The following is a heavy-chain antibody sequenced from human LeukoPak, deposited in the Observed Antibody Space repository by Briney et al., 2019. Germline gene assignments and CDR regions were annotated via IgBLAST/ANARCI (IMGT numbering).Heavy chain of an antibody. J-gene: IGHJ4*02. CDR3: AKDEGIAAAGTDY. Sequence: HAGGSLRLSCAASGFTFNTYIMNWVRQAPGKGLEWVSAISGSGGSTYYADSVKGRFTISRDNSKNTLYLQMNSLRAEDTAVYYCAKDEGIAAAGTDYWGQGTLVTVSS. D-gene: IGHD6-13*01. CDR2: ISGSGGST. V-gene: IGHV3-23*01. CDR1: GFTFNTYI.